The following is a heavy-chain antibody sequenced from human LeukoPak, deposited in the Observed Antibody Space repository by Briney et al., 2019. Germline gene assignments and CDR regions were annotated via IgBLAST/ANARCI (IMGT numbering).Heavy chain of an antibody. CDR3: ARRYDFWSGYHYYFDY. D-gene: IGHD3-3*01. J-gene: IGHJ4*02. V-gene: IGHV1-18*01. CDR2: MNPNSGNT. CDR1: GYTFTSYD. Sequence: ASVKVSCKASGYTFTSYDINWVRQATGQGLEWMGWMNPNSGNTNYAQKLQGRVTMTTDTSTSTAYMELRSLRSDDTAVYYCARRYDFWSGYHYYFDYWGQGTLVTVSS.